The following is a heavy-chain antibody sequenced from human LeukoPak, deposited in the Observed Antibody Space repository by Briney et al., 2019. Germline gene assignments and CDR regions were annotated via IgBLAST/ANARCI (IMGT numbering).Heavy chain of an antibody. Sequence: GGSLRLSCAASGFTFSSYSMNWVRQAPGKGLEWVSSISSSSSYIYYADSVKGRFTITRDNANNSLYLQMNSLRAEDTAVYYCARGGSRSSSVNYWGQGTLVTVSS. CDR1: GFTFSSYS. D-gene: IGHD6-6*01. V-gene: IGHV3-21*01. CDR2: ISSSSSYI. CDR3: ARGGSRSSSVNY. J-gene: IGHJ4*02.